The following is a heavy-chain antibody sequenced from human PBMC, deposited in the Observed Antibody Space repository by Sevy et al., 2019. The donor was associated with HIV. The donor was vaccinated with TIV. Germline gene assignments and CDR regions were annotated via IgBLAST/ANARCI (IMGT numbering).Heavy chain of an antibody. J-gene: IGHJ4*02. V-gene: IGHV3-23*01. Sequence: GGSLRLSCAASGFAFSTFAMNWVHQAPGKGLEWVSSIGGDGRKSYYADSVKGRFTISRDNSKNTLYLQMDSLRTEDTAEFYCAKVGWVDAVAGLSFDSWGQGTLVTVSS. CDR1: GFAFSTFA. CDR3: AKVGWVDAVAGLSFDS. D-gene: IGHD6-19*01. CDR2: IGGDGRKS.